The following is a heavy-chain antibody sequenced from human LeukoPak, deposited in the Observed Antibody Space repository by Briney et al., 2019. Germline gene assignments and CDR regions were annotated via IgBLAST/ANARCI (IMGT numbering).Heavy chain of an antibody. V-gene: IGHV4-34*01. CDR1: GGSFSGYY. J-gene: IGHJ4*02. Sequence: SETLSLTCAVSGGSFSGYYWSWIRQPPGKGLEWIGEINHSGSTNYNPSLKSRVTIPVDTSKNQFSLKLSSVTAADTAVYYCARVKWLRFFDYWGQGTLVTVSS. CDR3: ARVKWLRFFDY. D-gene: IGHD5-12*01. CDR2: INHSGST.